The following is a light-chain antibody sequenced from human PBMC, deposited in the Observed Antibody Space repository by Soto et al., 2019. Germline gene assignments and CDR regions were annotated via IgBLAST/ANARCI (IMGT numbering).Light chain of an antibody. CDR1: QSISIW. CDR3: QQYNGYSTWT. CDR2: DAS. V-gene: IGKV1-5*01. J-gene: IGKJ1*01. Sequence: DIQMTQSPSTLSASVGERITITCRASQSISIWLAWYQQTPGKAPKILIYDASRLETGVPSRFSGSGSGTEFTLTISGLQPDDFATYYCQQYNGYSTWTFGQGTRVETK.